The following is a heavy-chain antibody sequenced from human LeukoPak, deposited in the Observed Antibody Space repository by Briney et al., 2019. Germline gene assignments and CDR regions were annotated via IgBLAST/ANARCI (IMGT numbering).Heavy chain of an antibody. D-gene: IGHD6-19*01. CDR1: GFTFSNYA. Sequence: PGGSLRLSCAASGFTFSNYAMHWVRQAPGKGLEWVAVMSYDGRNKYYAGSVKGRFTISRDNSKNTLYLQMNSLRTEDTAMYYCARGASIAVADYWGQGSLVTVSS. CDR2: MSYDGRNK. CDR3: ARGASIAVADY. V-gene: IGHV3-30*04. J-gene: IGHJ4*02.